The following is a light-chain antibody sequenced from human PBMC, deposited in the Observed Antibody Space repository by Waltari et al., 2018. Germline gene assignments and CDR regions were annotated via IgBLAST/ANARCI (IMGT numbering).Light chain of an antibody. V-gene: IGLV1-51*01. CDR1: SSNIGSNL. CDR3: GVWDTDLSAVV. Sequence: QSVLTQPPSVSAAPGQKVTISCSGSSSNIGSNLVSWYHHARGTVPKLLVYDDTGRPSGIPGRFSGSKSGSSATLDITGLLAGDEADYYCGVWDTDLSAVVFGGGTKVTVL. CDR2: DDT. J-gene: IGLJ3*02.